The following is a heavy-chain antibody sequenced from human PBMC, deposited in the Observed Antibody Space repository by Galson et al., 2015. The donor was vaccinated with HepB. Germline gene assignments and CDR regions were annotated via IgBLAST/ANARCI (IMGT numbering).Heavy chain of an antibody. V-gene: IGHV5-51*01. CDR2: IYPGDSDT. J-gene: IGHJ6*03. CDR1: GYRFTSYW. CDR3: SAGDFWSGPTDRTYYYYYMDI. D-gene: IGHD3-3*01. Sequence: QSGAEVKKPGESLKISCKGSGYRFTSYWIAWVRQMPGKGLEWMGIIYPGDSDTRYSPSFQGQVTISADKSISTAYLQWRSLKASDTAMYYCSAGDFWSGPTDRTYYYYYMDIWAKGTTVTVSS.